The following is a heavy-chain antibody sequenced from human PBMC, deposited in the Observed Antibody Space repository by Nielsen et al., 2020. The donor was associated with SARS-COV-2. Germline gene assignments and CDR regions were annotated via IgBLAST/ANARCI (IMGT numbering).Heavy chain of an antibody. V-gene: IGHV1-18*04. CDR3: ARGVHYDVVTAFDI. CDR2: ITAYTGNT. CDR1: GYTFNSYG. D-gene: IGHD3-9*01. Sequence: ASVKVSCKASGYTFNSYGINWVRQAPGQGLEWMGWITAYTGNTNYAQKVQGRVTMTTDTSTSTAYRELRSLESDDTTIYYCARGVHYDVVTAFDIWGPGTLVTVS. J-gene: IGHJ3*02.